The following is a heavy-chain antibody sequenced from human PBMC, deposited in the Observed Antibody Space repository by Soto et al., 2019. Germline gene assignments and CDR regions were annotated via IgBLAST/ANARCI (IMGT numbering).Heavy chain of an antibody. V-gene: IGHV3-23*01. CDR3: AKSAMVRGGGWFDP. D-gene: IGHD3-10*01. CDR2: ISGSGGIT. Sequence: EVQLLESGGGLVQPGGSQRLSCAASGFTFSSYAMSWVRQAPGKGLEWVSDISGSGGITYYADSVKGRFTISRDNSKNTLYLQMNSLRAEDTAVYYCAKSAMVRGGGWFDPWGQGTLVTVSS. J-gene: IGHJ5*02. CDR1: GFTFSSYA.